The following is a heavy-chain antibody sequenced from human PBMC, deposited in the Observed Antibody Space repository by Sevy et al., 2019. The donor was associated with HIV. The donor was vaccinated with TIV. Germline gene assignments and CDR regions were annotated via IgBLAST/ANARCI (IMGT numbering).Heavy chain of an antibody. V-gene: IGHV3-23*01. CDR2: ISGSGGST. CDR1: XXTFSSXX. J-gene: IGHJ4*02. CDR3: AKDLTXYDFXSGYYGTEGXEGFDY. Sequence: GGSLRLSCAAXXXTFSSXXMSWVRQAPGKGLEWVSAISGSGGSTYYADSVKGRFTISRDNSKNTLYLQMNSLRAEDTAVYXXAKDLTXYDFXSGYYGTEGXEGFDYWGQGTLVTVSS. D-gene: IGHD3-3*01.